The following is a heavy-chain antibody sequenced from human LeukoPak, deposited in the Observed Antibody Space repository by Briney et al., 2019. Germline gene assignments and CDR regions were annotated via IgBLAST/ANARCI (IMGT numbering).Heavy chain of an antibody. CDR2: ISSSSSYI. V-gene: IGHV3-21*01. CDR1: GFTFSSYS. D-gene: IGHD2-15*01. Sequence: GGSLRLSCAASGFTFSSYSMNWVRQAPGKGLEWVSSISSSSSYIYHADSVKGRFTISRDNAKNSLYLQMNSLRAEDTAVYYCARDNSVVMEFDYWGQGTLVTVSS. J-gene: IGHJ4*02. CDR3: ARDNSVVMEFDY.